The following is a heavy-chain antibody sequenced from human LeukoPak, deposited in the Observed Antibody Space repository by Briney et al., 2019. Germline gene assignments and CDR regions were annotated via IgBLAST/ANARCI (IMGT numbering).Heavy chain of an antibody. V-gene: IGHV3-11*01. D-gene: IGHD2-2*01. CDR1: GFTFSDYY. J-gene: IGHJ4*02. CDR3: AREPLGYCSSTSCRSFDY. CDR2: ISSSGSTI. Sequence: GGSLRLSCAASGFTFSDYYMSWIRQAPGKGLEWVSYISSSGSTIYYADSVKGRFTISRDNAKNSLYLQMNSLRAEDTAVYYCAREPLGYCSSTSCRSFDYWGQGTLVTVSS.